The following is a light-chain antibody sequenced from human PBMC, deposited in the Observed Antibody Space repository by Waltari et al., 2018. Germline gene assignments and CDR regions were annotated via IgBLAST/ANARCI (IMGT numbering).Light chain of an antibody. J-gene: IGLJ2*01. CDR3: CSYAGGRPHVV. Sequence: QSALTQPASVSGSPGQSITISCTGTSSDVGTYNLVSWYPQHPGKAPKLMMYEGTKRPSGVSKRFSGSKSGNTASLTISGRQAEDEAHYYCCSYAGGRPHVVFGGGTQLTVL. V-gene: IGLV2-23*01. CDR1: SSDVGTYNL. CDR2: EGT.